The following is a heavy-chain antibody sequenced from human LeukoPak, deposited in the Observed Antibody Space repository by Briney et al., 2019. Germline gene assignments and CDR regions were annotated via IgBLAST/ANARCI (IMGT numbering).Heavy chain of an antibody. V-gene: IGHV4-4*08. CDR3: ARESSSREDWFDP. CDR1: GGFISCYY. Sequence: NPSEALSVSCVVSGGFISCYYWSWIRQPPGKRLGWVGNIHNSGSTNYNPSFNSRVTISVDTSKNQFSLKLSSMTAAGTAVYYCARESSSREDWFDPWGRGTLVTVSS. D-gene: IGHD6-6*01. CDR2: IHNSGST. J-gene: IGHJ5*02.